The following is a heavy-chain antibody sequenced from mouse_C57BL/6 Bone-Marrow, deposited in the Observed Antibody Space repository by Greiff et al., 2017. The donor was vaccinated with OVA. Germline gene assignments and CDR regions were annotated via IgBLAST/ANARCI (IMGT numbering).Heavy chain of an antibody. CDR3: AREAYDYAWFAY. Sequence: VQLQQSGPGLVKPSQSLSLTCSVTGYSITSGYYWNWIRQFPGNKLEWMGYISYDGSNNYNPSLKNRISITRDTSKNQIFLKLNSVTTEDTATYYCAREAYDYAWFAYWGQGTLVTVSA. CDR1: GYSITSGYY. D-gene: IGHD2-4*01. V-gene: IGHV3-6*01. J-gene: IGHJ3*01. CDR2: ISYDGSN.